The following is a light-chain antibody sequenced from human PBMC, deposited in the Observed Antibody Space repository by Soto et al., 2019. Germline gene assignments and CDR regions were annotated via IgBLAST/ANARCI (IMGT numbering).Light chain of an antibody. V-gene: IGKV1-39*01. CDR3: QQSYSVPWT. Sequence: DIQMTQTPSSLSASVGDRVTITCRTSRTISSDINWYQQKPGQAPKFLIYAASSLQSGVPSRFSGSGSGTDLTLTISSLQPEDSASYVCQQSYSVPWTFGQGTKVEV. J-gene: IGKJ1*01. CDR1: RTISSD. CDR2: AAS.